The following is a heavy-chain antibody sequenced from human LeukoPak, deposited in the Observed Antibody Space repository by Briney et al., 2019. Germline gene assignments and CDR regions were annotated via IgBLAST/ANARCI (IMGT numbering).Heavy chain of an antibody. CDR2: INHSGST. V-gene: IGHV4-34*01. CDR3: AREYCSGGSCYPIFDY. J-gene: IGHJ4*02. CDR1: GGSFSGYY. Sequence: SETLSLTCAVYGGSFSGYYWSWIRQPPGKGLEWIGEINHSGSTNYNPSLESRVTISVDTSKNQFSLKLSSVTAADTAVYYCAREYCSGGSCYPIFDYWGQGTLVTVSS. D-gene: IGHD2-15*01.